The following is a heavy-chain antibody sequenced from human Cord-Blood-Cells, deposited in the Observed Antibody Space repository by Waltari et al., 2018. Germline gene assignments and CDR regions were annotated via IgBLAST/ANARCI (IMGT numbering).Heavy chain of an antibody. CDR2: ISNDGSNK. CDR1: GFTFSSYA. J-gene: IGHJ4*02. D-gene: IGHD3-3*01. Sequence: QVQLVESGGGVVQPGRSLRLSCAASGFTFSSYAMHWVRQAPGKGLDAVALISNDGSNKYYADSVKGRFTISRDNSKNTLYLQMNSLRAEDTAVYYCAREGTIFGVVIMKFWGQGTLVTVSS. CDR3: AREGTIFGVVIMKF. V-gene: IGHV3-30*04.